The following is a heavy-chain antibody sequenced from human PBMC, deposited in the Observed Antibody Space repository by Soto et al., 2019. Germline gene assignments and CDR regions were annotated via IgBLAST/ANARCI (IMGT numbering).Heavy chain of an antibody. Sequence: GESLKISCKGSGYSFTSYWIGWVRQMPGKGLEWMGIIYPGDSDTRYSPSFQGQVTISADKSISTAYLQLSSLKASDTAMYYCARTNLDYGDRYYYYGMDVWGQGTTVTVSS. J-gene: IGHJ6*02. CDR1: GYSFTSYW. D-gene: IGHD4-17*01. CDR3: ARTNLDYGDRYYYYGMDV. CDR2: IYPGDSDT. V-gene: IGHV5-51*01.